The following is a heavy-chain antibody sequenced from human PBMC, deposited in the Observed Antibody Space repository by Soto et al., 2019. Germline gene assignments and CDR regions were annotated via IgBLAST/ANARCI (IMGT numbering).Heavy chain of an antibody. CDR2: IWYDGSNR. V-gene: IGHV3-33*01. J-gene: IGHJ2*01. CDR1: GFTFNNYG. D-gene: IGHD2-2*01. CDR3: ARETYCSSTSCRRYFDL. Sequence: GGSLRLSCAASGFTFNNYGMHWVRQAPGKGLEWVAGIWYDGSNRYYTGSVKGRFTISRDNSKNMLYLQVNSLRAEDTAVYHCARETYCSSTSCRRYFDLWGRGTLVTVSS.